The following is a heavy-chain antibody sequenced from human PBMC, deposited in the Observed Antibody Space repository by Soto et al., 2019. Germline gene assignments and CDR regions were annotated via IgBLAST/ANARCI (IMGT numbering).Heavy chain of an antibody. J-gene: IGHJ4*02. CDR3: AKDTGYFDY. V-gene: IGHV3-30*18. D-gene: IGHD3-10*01. CDR1: GFTFSSYG. CDR2: ISYDGSNK. Sequence: PVGSLRLSCAASGFTFSSYGMHWVRQAPGKGLEWVAVISYDGSNKYYADSVKGRFTISRDNSKNTLYLQMNSLRAEDTAVYYCAKDTGYFDYWGQGTLVTVSS.